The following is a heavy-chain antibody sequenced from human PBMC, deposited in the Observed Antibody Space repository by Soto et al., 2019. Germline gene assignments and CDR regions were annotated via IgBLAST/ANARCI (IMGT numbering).Heavy chain of an antibody. Sequence: SETLSLTCTVSGGSISSYYWSWIRQPPGKGLEWIGYIYYSGSTNYNPSLKSRVTISVDTSKNQFSLKLSSVTAADTAVYYCVAIMTTFDEYYDMDVWGKGTPVT. J-gene: IGHJ6*03. CDR2: IYYSGST. CDR1: GGSISSYY. V-gene: IGHV4-59*08. CDR3: VAIMTTFDEYYDMDV. D-gene: IGHD4-17*01.